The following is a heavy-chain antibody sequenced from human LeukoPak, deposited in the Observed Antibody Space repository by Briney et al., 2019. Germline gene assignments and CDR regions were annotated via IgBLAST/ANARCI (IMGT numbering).Heavy chain of an antibody. CDR2: IYPGDSDT. CDR1: GYSFTSYW. J-gene: IGHJ3*02. CDR3: ATPATVTTFAFDI. Sequence: GESLKISCKGSGYSFTSYWIGWVRQMPGKGLEWMGIIYPGDSDTRYSPSFQGQVTISADKSICTAYLQWSSLKASDTAMYYCATPATVTTFAFDIWGQGTMVTVSS. V-gene: IGHV5-51*01. D-gene: IGHD4-17*01.